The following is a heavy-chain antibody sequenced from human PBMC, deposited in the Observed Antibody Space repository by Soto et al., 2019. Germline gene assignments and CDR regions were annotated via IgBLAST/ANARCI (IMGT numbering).Heavy chain of an antibody. CDR1: GFTFDDYA. V-gene: IGHV3-9*01. Sequence: EVQLVESGGGLVQPGRSLRLSCAASGFTFDDYAMHWVRQAPGKGLEWVSGISWNSGSIGYADSVKGRFTISRDNAKNSLYLQMNSLRAEDTALYYCANLYSSGWKRYYYYYGMDVWGQGTTVTVSS. J-gene: IGHJ6*02. CDR3: ANLYSSGWKRYYYYYGMDV. D-gene: IGHD6-19*01. CDR2: ISWNSGSI.